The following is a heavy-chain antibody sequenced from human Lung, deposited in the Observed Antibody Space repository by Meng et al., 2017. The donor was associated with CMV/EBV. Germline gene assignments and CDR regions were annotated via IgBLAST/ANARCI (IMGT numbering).Heavy chain of an antibody. CDR2: INTNTGNP. D-gene: IGHD2-15*01. Sequence: VLLGQSVCGLKKHGAAVKSSCKVSGYTFTSYAMNWGRQAPGQGLEWMGWINTNTGNPTYAQGFTGRFVFSLDTSVSTAYLQISSLKAADTAVYYCARLYCSGGSCYTIDYWGQGTLVTVSS. J-gene: IGHJ4*02. CDR1: GYTFTSYA. CDR3: ARLYCSGGSCYTIDY. V-gene: IGHV7-4-1*02.